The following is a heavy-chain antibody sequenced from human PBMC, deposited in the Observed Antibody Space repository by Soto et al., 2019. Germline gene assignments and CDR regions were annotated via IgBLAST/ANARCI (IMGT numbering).Heavy chain of an antibody. CDR3: AKDAGSVCSGGSCYFQPPDS. D-gene: IGHD2-15*01. J-gene: IGHJ4*02. V-gene: IGHV3-23*01. Sequence: VSLRLSCAASGFTFRSYAMSWVRQAPGKGLEWVSSIDGSGRNTYYADSVKGRFTISRDNLKNTVSVQMNGLRVEDTALYFCAKDAGSVCSGGSCYFQPPDSWGQGNLVTVSS. CDR1: GFTFRSYA. CDR2: IDGSGRNT.